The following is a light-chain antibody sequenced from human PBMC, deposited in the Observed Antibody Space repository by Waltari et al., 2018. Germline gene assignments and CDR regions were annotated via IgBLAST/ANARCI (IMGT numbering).Light chain of an antibody. J-gene: IGKJ5*01. CDR1: QDISNY. CDR3: QQYDNLPIT. Sequence: DIQMTQSPSSLSASVGDRGTPACQASQDISNYLNWYQQKPGKAPKLLIYDASNLETGVPSSFSGSGSGTDFTFTISSLQPEDIATYYCQQYDNLPITFGQGTRLEIK. V-gene: IGKV1-33*01. CDR2: DAS.